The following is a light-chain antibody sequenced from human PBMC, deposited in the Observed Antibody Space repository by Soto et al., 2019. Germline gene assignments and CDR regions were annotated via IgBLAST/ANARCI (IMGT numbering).Light chain of an antibody. CDR2: KAS. J-gene: IGKJ1*01. CDR1: QSISSW. V-gene: IGKV1-5*03. Sequence: DIQMTQSPSILSASVGDRVTITCRASQSISSWLAWYQQKPGKAPKLLIYKASSLKSGVPSRFSGRGSGTEFTLTISSLQSEDFAVYYCQQYGSSGTFGQGTKVDIK. CDR3: QQYGSSGT.